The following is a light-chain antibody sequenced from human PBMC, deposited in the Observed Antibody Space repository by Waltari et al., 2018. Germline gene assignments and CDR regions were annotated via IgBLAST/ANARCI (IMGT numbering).Light chain of an antibody. CDR2: EVS. J-gene: IGLJ1*01. CDR1: TSAVGSYPL. CDR3: CSYAGNSIYV. Sequence: QSALTQPASVSGSPGPSITTSCTGPTSAVGSYPLVSWYQHHPGNAPTLIIFEVSERPSGVSNRFSGSKSGNTASLTISGLQAEDEADYHCCSYAGNSIYVFGTGTRVTVL. V-gene: IGLV2-23*02.